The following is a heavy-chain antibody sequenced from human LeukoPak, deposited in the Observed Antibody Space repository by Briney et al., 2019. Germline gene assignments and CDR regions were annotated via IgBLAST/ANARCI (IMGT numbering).Heavy chain of an antibody. CDR2: IWYDGSNK. Sequence: GGSLRLSCAASGFTFSSYGIHWVRQAPGKGLEWVAVIWYDGSNKYYADSVKGRFTISRDNSKDTLYLQMSSLRAEDTAVYYCARDHSSSWSNLDYWGQGTLVTVSS. V-gene: IGHV3-33*01. CDR1: GFTFSSYG. CDR3: ARDHSSSWSNLDY. J-gene: IGHJ4*02. D-gene: IGHD6-13*01.